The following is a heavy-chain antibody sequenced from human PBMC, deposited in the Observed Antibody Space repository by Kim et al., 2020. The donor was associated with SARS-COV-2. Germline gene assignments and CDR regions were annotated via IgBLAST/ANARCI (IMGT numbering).Heavy chain of an antibody. CDR2: ISGSGGST. CDR1: GFTFSSYA. Sequence: GGSLRLSCAVSGFTFSSYAMSWVRQAPGKGLEWVSAISGSGGSTYYADSVKGRFTISRDNSKNTLYLQMNSLRAEDTAVYYCAKRSGSYWRGIRDYWGQGTLVTVSS. CDR3: AKRSGSYWRGIRDY. J-gene: IGHJ4*02. D-gene: IGHD1-26*01. V-gene: IGHV3-23*01.